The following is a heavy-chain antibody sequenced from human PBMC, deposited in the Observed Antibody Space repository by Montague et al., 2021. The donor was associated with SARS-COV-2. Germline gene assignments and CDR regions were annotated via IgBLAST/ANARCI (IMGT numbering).Heavy chain of an antibody. V-gene: IGHV4-34*01. Sequence: SETLSLTCTVSGGSISSYYWSWIRQPPEKGLEWIGEINQSGRTNNNPSLKSRVIISVDTSKNQFSLKLSSVTAADTAVYYCARRGSSVWGVTVSAELDYWGQGILVIVS. D-gene: IGHD3-10*01. J-gene: IGHJ4*02. CDR3: ARRGSSVWGVTVSAELDY. CDR1: GGSISSYY. CDR2: INQSGRT.